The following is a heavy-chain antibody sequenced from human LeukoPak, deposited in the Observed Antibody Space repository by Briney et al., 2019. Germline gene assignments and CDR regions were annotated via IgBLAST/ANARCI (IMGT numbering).Heavy chain of an antibody. CDR3: ARQQRSVLLFDY. J-gene: IGHJ4*02. CDR2: INPNSGGT. D-gene: IGHD5/OR15-5a*01. V-gene: IGHV1-2*02. CDR1: GYTFTGYY. Sequence: ASVMVSCKASGYTFTGYYMHWVRQAPGQGLEWMGWINPNSGGTNYAQKFQGRVTMTRDTSISTAYMELSRLRSDDTAVYFCARQQRSVLLFDYWGQGTLVTVSS.